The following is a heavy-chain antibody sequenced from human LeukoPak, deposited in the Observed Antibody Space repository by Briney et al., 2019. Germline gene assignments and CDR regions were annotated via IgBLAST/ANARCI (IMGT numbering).Heavy chain of an antibody. D-gene: IGHD3-22*01. CDR1: GGSISSYY. V-gene: IGHV4-59*01. CDR2: IYNSGST. J-gene: IGHJ4*02. CDR3: ARAGYYYDSSGYFLKGYFDH. Sequence: PSETLSLTCTVSGGSISSYYWSWIRQPPGKGLGWIGYIYNSGSTNYNPSLKSRVTISVDTSKNQLSLKLSSVTAADTAVYYCARAGYYYDSSGYFLKGYFDHWGQGTLVTVSS.